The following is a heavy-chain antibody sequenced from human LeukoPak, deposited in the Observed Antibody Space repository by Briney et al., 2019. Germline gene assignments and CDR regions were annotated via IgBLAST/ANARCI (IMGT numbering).Heavy chain of an antibody. CDR3: ARDRPRAVHAFDI. CDR1: GGSISSSSYY. J-gene: IGHJ3*02. D-gene: IGHD3-10*02. Sequence: PSETLSLTCTVSGGSISSSSYYWGWIRQPPGKGLEWIGSIYYSGSTYYNPSLKSRVTISVDTSKNQFSLKLSSVTAADTAVYYCARDRPRAVHAFDIWGQGTMVTVSS. CDR2: IYYSGST. V-gene: IGHV4-39*07.